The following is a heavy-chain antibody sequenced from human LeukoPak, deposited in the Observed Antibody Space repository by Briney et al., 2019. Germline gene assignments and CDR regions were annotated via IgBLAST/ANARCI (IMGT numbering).Heavy chain of an antibody. V-gene: IGHV4-39*01. CDR2: IYYSGRT. J-gene: IGHJ5*02. D-gene: IGHD3-10*01. CDR3: AQSLGASTWFGNWFDP. Sequence: SETLSLTCTVSGVSISSTSYCWGWIRQPPGKGLEWIGSIYYSGRTYYNPSLKSRLTISVDTPKNQSSLKLSSVTAADTAVYYCAQSLGASTWFGNWFDPWGQGTLVTVSS. CDR1: GVSISSTSYC.